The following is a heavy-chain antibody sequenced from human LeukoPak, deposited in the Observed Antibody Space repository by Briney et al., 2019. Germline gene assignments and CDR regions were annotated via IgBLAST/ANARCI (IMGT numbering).Heavy chain of an antibody. D-gene: IGHD6-19*01. CDR2: IIPSLDIV. CDR3: ARGFGGSSGSSDYYGMDV. V-gene: IGHV1-69*04. CDR1: GATFKNYV. Sequence: SVKVSCKASGATFKNYVITWVRQAPGQGLEWMAMIIPSLDIVNYAQTFQDRLTITADKSTSTAYMELRSLRSEDTAVYYCARGFGGSSGSSDYYGMDVWGQGTTVTVSS. J-gene: IGHJ6*02.